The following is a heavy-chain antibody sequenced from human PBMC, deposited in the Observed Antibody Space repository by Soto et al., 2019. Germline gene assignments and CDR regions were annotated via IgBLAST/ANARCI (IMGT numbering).Heavy chain of an antibody. CDR2: IYYTGST. CDR1: GGSISSSSYY. J-gene: IGHJ4*02. V-gene: IGHV4-39*07. CDR3: ASRDPGTSVDY. Sequence: SETLSLTCTVSGGSISSSSYYWGWIRQPPGKGLEWIGSIYYTGSTNYNPSLKSRVTISLDKSENQFSLKVTSLTAADTAVYYCASRDPGTSVDYWGQGTLVTVSS. D-gene: IGHD1-7*01.